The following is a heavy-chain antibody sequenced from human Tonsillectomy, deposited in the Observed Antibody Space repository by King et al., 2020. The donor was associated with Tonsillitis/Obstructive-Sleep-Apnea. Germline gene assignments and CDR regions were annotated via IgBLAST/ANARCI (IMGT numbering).Heavy chain of an antibody. CDR2: IYYSGST. V-gene: IGHV4-59*01. Sequence: VQLQESGPGLVKPSETLSLTCTVSGGSISSYYWSWIRQPPGKGLEWIGYIYYSGSTNFNPSLKSRVTISVDTSKNQFSLKLSSVTAADTAVYYCARVELERGRYYYMDVWGKGTTVTVSS. CDR3: ARVELERGRYYYMDV. J-gene: IGHJ6*03. CDR1: GGSISSYY. D-gene: IGHD1-1*01.